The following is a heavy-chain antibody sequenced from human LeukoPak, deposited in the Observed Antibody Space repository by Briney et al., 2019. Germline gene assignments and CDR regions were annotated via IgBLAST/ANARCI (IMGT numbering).Heavy chain of an antibody. J-gene: IGHJ5*02. CDR2: IIPIFGIA. Sequence: AVKVSCKASRGTFSSYATSWVRQAPGQGLEWMGRIIPIFGIANYAQKFQGRVTNTADKSTSTVYMELSSLRSEHTAVYYCARDDPTRDYDFWSGRNVNWFDPWGQGTLVTVSS. D-gene: IGHD3-3*01. CDR1: RGTFSSYA. V-gene: IGHV1-69*04. CDR3: ARDDPTRDYDFWSGRNVNWFDP.